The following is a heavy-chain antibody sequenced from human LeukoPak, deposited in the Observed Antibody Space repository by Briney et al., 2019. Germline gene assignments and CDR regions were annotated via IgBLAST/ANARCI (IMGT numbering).Heavy chain of an antibody. CDR2: IYTNGGA. V-gene: IGHV4-61*02. Sequence: PSQTLSLTCTVSGCSVTSGNYYWNCLPQPAGKGLEWIGRIYTNGGASYNPSLKSRVTISIDATKNQFSLKLSSVTAADTAVHDCAREPPGYWGQGILVTVSS. CDR1: GCSVTSGNYY. J-gene: IGHJ4*02. CDR3: AREPPGY.